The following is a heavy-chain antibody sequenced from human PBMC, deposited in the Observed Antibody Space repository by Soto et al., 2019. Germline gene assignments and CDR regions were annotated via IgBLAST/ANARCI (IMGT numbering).Heavy chain of an antibody. Sequence: SVKVSCKTSGYTFSSYAISWVRQAPGQGLEWMGGIIPIFGSTNYAQKFQGRITITADESTSTAYMELSSLRSEDTAVYYCARPPPLTHHYDYGLGVWGQGTTVTVSS. J-gene: IGHJ6*02. CDR2: IIPIFGST. CDR3: ARPPPLTHHYDYGLGV. V-gene: IGHV1-69*13. CDR1: GYTFSSYA.